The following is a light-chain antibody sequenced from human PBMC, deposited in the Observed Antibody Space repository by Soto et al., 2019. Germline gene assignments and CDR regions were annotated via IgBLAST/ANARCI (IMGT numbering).Light chain of an antibody. J-gene: IGLJ3*02. CDR2: EGS. CDR3: CSYEASSNGNYV. V-gene: IGLV2-23*01. Sequence: QSALTQPPSVSGSPGQSITISCTGTSSDVGGYNHVSWYQQHPGRAPKLMIYEGSKRPSGVSNRFSGSKSGNTASLTVSGLQAEDEDDYYCCSYEASSNGNYVFGTGTKLTVL. CDR1: SSDVGGYNH.